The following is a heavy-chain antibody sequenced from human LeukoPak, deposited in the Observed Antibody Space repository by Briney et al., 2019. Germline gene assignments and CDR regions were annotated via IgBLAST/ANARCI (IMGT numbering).Heavy chain of an antibody. D-gene: IGHD6-13*01. CDR3: ASTYSSSWYGGAFDI. V-gene: IGHV4-59*08. CDR2: IYYSGST. J-gene: IGHJ3*02. Sequence: SETLSLTCTVSGGSISSYYWSWIRQPPGKGLEWIGYIYYSGSTNYNPSLKSRVTISVDTSKNQFSLKLSSVTAADTAVYYCASTYSSSWYGGAFDIWGQGTMVTVSS. CDR1: GGSISSYY.